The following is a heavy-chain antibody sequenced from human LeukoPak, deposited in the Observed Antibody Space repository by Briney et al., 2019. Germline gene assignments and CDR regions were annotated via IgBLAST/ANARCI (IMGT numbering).Heavy chain of an antibody. D-gene: IGHD3-10*01. Sequence: PSETLSLTCAVYGESFSGYYWSWIRQPPGKGLEWIGEINHSGSTNYNPSLKSRVTISVDTSKNQFSLRLSSVTAADTAVYCCARGYYGSGIDYWGQGTLVTVSS. J-gene: IGHJ4*02. CDR1: GESFSGYY. CDR3: ARGYYGSGIDY. V-gene: IGHV4-34*01. CDR2: INHSGST.